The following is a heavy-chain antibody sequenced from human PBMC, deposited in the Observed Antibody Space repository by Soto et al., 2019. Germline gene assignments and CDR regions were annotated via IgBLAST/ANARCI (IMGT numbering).Heavy chain of an antibody. D-gene: IGHD1-26*01. CDR3: AKVITTDISYWYGMDV. J-gene: IGHJ6*02. CDR1: GFTFSSYP. V-gene: IGHV3-23*01. CDR2: ISGSGTS. Sequence: EVQLLESGGSLVQPGGSLRLSCAASGFTFSSYPMVWVRQAPGKGLESISSISGSGTSYYADSVKGRFTISRDNSENTLYLQMNSLRAEDTDVYYCAKVITTDISYWYGMDVWGQGTTVTVSS.